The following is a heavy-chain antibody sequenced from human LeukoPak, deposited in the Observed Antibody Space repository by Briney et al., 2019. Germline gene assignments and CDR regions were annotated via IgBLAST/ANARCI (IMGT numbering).Heavy chain of an antibody. V-gene: IGHV3-30-3*01. CDR1: GFTFSSYA. J-gene: IGHJ6*02. Sequence: PGGSLRLSCAASGFTFSSYAMSWVRQAPGKGLEWVAVISYDGSNKYYADSVKGRFTISRDNSKNTLYLQMNSLRAEDTAVYYCARARTYSSGPENQASYYYYGMDVWGQGTTVTVSS. D-gene: IGHD6-19*01. CDR2: ISYDGSNK. CDR3: ARARTYSSGPENQASYYYYGMDV.